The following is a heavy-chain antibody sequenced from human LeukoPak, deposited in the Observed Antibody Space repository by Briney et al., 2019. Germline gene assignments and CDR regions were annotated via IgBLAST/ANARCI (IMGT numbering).Heavy chain of an antibody. Sequence: GGSLRLSCAASGFTFSSYGMHWVRQAPGKGLEWAAVISYDGSNKYYAGSVKGRFTISRDNSKNTLYLQMSSLRAEDTAVYYCAKEGWFGELSGYWGQGTLVTVSS. CDR3: AKEGWFGELSGY. J-gene: IGHJ4*02. CDR1: GFTFSSYG. D-gene: IGHD3-10*01. V-gene: IGHV3-30*18. CDR2: ISYDGSNK.